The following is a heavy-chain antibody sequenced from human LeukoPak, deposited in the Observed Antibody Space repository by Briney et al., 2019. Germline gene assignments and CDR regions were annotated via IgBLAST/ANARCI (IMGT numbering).Heavy chain of an antibody. CDR1: GFTFRSYA. J-gene: IGHJ4*02. V-gene: IGHV3-30-3*01. CDR2: ISYDGSNK. D-gene: IGHD3-9*01. Sequence: PGGSLRLSCAASGFTFRSYAMHWVRQAPGKGLEWVAVISYDGSNKYYADSVKGRFTISRDNSKNTLYLQMNSLRAEDTAVYYCAKGDPPTYCDILTGQDYWGQGTLVTVSS. CDR3: AKGDPPTYCDILTGQDY.